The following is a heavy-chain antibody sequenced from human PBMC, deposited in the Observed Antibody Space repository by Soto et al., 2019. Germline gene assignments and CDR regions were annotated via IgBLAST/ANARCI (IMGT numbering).Heavy chain of an antibody. V-gene: IGHV3-21*01. CDR1: GFTFNDSV. J-gene: IGHJ6*02. D-gene: IGHD5-12*01. CDR2: ISSSSSYI. CDR3: AREQADIVATRPYYYYGMDV. Sequence: GGSLRLSCVGSGFTFNDSVMAWVRQAPGKGLEWVSSISSSSSYIYYADSVRGRFTISRDNAKNSLYLQMNSLRAEDTAVYYCAREQADIVATRPYYYYGMDVWGQGTTVTVSS.